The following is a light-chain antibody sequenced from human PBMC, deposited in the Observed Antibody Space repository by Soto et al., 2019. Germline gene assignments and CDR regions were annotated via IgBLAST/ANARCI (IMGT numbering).Light chain of an antibody. CDR2: SNA. V-gene: IGLV1-40*01. CDR3: QSYDSSLTTYV. CDR1: SSDIGAGYD. J-gene: IGLJ1*01. Sequence: VLTQPPSVSEAPGQRVTISCTGTSSDIGAGYDVHWYQQLPGAAPKLLIYSNAIRPSGVPDRFSASKSGTSASLAITGLRAEDEADYYCQSYDSSLTTYVFGTGTKVTVL.